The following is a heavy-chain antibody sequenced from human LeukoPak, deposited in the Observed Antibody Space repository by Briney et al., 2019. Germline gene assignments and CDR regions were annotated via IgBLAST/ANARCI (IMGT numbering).Heavy chain of an antibody. CDR3: ARGDAYFDL. Sequence: PSETLSLTCDVSGASISSNNWWSWVRQPPGKGLEWIGEIYHTGSTDYNPSLKSRVTISVDTSKNQFSLKLSSVTAADTAVYYCARGDAYFDLWGRGTLVTVSS. V-gene: IGHV4-4*02. CDR1: GASISSNNW. J-gene: IGHJ2*01. CDR2: IYHTGST.